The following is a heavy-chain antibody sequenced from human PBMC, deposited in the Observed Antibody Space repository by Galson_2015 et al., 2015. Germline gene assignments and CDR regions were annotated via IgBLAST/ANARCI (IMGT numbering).Heavy chain of an antibody. D-gene: IGHD5-12*01. CDR3: AHIRQEYSGYDKTYYFDC. CDR2: IYWNDDK. V-gene: IGHV2-5*01. J-gene: IGHJ4*02. CDR1: GFSLSTSGVG. Sequence: PALVKPTQTLTLTCTFSGFSLSTSGVGVGWIRQPPGKALEWLALIYWNDDKRYSPSLKSRLTITKDTSKNQVVLTMTNMDPVDTATYYCAHIRQEYSGYDKTYYFDCWGQGTLVTVSS.